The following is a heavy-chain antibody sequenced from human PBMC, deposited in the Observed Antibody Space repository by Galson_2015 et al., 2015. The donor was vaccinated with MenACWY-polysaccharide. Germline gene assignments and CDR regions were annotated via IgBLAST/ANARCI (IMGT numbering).Heavy chain of an antibody. CDR1: GFTFNTHW. J-gene: IGHJ4*02. CDR3: ARGISSSN. V-gene: IGHV3-74*01. Sequence: SLRLSCAASGFTFNTHWMHWVRQAPGKGLMWVSRINRDGSNTDYADSVKGRFTISRDNAKNTLFLQMNSLRAEDTAVYYCARGISSSNWGQGVLVTVSS. CDR2: INRDGSNT. D-gene: IGHD6-6*01.